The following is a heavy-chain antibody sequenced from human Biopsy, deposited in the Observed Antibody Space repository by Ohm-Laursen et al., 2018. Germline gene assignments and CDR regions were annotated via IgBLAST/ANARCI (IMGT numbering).Heavy chain of an antibody. Sequence: SVKVSCKASGYTFTSYYLHWVRQAPGQGLEWMGRINPNNDDTAYAQKFQGRITMTKDTSTSTVYMDLSSLTFDDSAVYYCARGPRGLVVITTTALYFDYWGQGNLVTVSS. J-gene: IGHJ4*02. CDR2: INPNNDDT. CDR3: ARGPRGLVVITTTALYFDY. V-gene: IGHV1-46*01. CDR1: GYTFTSYY. D-gene: IGHD3-22*01.